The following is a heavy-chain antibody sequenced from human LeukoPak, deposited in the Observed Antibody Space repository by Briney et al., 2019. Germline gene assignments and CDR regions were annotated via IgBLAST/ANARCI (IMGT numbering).Heavy chain of an antibody. CDR2: IYISGSGST. Sequence: SETLSLTCAVYGGSFSGYYWSWIRQPAGKGLEWIGRIYISGSGSTNYNPSLKSRVTISVDTSKNQFSLKLSSVTAADTAVYYCARDVGATGVDWFDPWGQGTLVTVSS. V-gene: IGHV4-4*07. D-gene: IGHD1-26*01. J-gene: IGHJ5*02. CDR3: ARDVGATGVDWFDP. CDR1: GGSFSGYY.